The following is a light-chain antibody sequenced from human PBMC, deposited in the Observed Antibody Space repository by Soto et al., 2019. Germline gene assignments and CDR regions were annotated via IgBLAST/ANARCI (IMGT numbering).Light chain of an antibody. CDR3: QRYNNLRT. CDR1: QSVSSN. V-gene: IGKV3-15*01. CDR2: GAS. J-gene: IGKJ1*01. Sequence: EIVMTQSPATLSVSPGERATLSCRASQSVSSNLAWYQQKPGQAPRILIYGASTRAPGIPARFSGSGSGTEFTLSISSLRSEDFAVYFCQRYNNLRTFGQGTKVEIK.